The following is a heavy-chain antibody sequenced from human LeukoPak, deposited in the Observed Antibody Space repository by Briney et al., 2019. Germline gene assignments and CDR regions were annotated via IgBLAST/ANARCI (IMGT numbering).Heavy chain of an antibody. CDR1: GYTFTSYG. D-gene: IGHD1-26*01. Sequence: ASVKVSCKASGYTFTSYGISWVRQAPGQGLEWMGWISAYNGNTNYAQKLQGRVAMTTDTSTSTAYMELRSLRSDDTAVYYCARRVGATTERWFDPWGQGTLVTVSS. V-gene: IGHV1-18*01. CDR2: ISAYNGNT. J-gene: IGHJ5*02. CDR3: ARRVGATTERWFDP.